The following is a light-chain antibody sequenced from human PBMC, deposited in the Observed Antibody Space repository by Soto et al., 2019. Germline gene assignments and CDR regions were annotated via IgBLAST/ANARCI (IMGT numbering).Light chain of an antibody. J-gene: IGKJ5*01. V-gene: IGKV1D-12*01. CDR1: QDIAGF. CDR2: TAS. CDR3: QQAYSFPIT. Sequence: DIQVTQSPSSVSASVGDRVTITCRASQDIAGFLAWYHHKPGRAPELLIRTASSLQSGVPSRFSGSGSGTDFTLTINSLQTEDSATYYCQQAYSFPITFGQGTRLE.